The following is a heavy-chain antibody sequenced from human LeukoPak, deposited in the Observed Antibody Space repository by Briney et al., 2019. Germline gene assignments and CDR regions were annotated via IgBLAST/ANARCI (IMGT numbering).Heavy chain of an antibody. CDR2: IYYSGST. J-gene: IGHJ4*01. CDR1: GGSISSSSYY. D-gene: IGHD5-18*01. CDR3: ARQGEGQLWFFDS. V-gene: IGHV4-39*01. Sequence: SETLSLTCTVSGGSISSSSYYWGWIRQPPGKGLEWIGSIYYSGSTYYNPSLKSRVTISVDTSKNQFSLKLSSVTAADTAVYYCARQGEGQLWFFDSWGHGTLVTVSS.